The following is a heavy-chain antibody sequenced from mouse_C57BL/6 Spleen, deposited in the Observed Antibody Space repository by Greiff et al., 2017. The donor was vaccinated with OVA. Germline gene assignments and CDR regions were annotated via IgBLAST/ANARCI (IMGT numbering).Heavy chain of an antibody. D-gene: IGHD1-1*01. J-gene: IGHJ4*01. Sequence: QVQLQQSGPELVKPGASVKISCKASGYAFSSSWMNWVKQRPGKGLEWIGRIYPGDGDTNYNGKFKGKATLTADKSSSTAYMQLSSLTSEDSAVYVYAGSSYDYYAMDYWGQGTSVTVSS. CDR3: AGSSYDYYAMDY. CDR2: IYPGDGDT. CDR1: GYAFSSSW. V-gene: IGHV1-82*01.